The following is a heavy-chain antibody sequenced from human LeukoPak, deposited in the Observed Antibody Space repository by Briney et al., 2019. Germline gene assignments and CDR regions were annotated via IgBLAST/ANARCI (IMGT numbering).Heavy chain of an antibody. CDR3: ARGRYSAGDNWFDP. J-gene: IGHJ5*02. V-gene: IGHV4-59*01. D-gene: IGHD3-9*01. CDR2: IHYTGST. CDR1: GGSITSSY. Sequence: PSETLSLTCTVSGGSITSSYWSWIRQSPGKGLEWSGYIHYTGSTNYNPSLKSRVDNLIDTSKNQFSLKLSSVTAADTAVYYCARGRYSAGDNWFDPWGQGTLVTVSS.